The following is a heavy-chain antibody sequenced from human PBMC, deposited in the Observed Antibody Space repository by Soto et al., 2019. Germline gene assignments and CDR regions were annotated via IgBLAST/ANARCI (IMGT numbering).Heavy chain of an antibody. D-gene: IGHD4-17*01. Sequence: GGSLRLSCAASGFTFSSYSMNWVRQAPGKGLEWVSYISSSSSTIYYADSVKGRFTISRDNAKNSLYLQMNSLRAEDTAVYYCAREMMTTAYYYYYYMDVWGKGTTVPVSS. CDR3: AREMMTTAYYYYYYMDV. CDR2: ISSSSSTI. J-gene: IGHJ6*03. V-gene: IGHV3-48*01. CDR1: GFTFSSYS.